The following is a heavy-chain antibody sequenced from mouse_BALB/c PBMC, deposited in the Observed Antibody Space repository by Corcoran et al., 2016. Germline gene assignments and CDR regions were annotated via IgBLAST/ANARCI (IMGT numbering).Heavy chain of an antibody. Sequence: EVQLKQSGAELVKPGASVKLSCTASGFNLKDTYIHWVKQRPEQGLEWIGRIDPANGNTKYDPKFQGKATITADTSSNTAYLQLSSLTSEDTAVYYCARSTMITFDYLGQGTTLTVSS. CDR2: IDPANGNT. CDR3: ARSTMITFDY. J-gene: IGHJ2*01. D-gene: IGHD2-4*01. CDR1: GFNLKDTY. V-gene: IGHV14-3*02.